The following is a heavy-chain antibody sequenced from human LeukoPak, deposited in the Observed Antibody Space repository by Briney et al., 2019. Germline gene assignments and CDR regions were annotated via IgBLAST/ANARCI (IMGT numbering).Heavy chain of an antibody. V-gene: IGHV4-59*01. Sequence: SETLSLTCAVYGGSFSGYYWSWIRQPPGKGLEWIGYVSYSGSTNYNPSLKSRVTISVDTSKNQFSLKLSSVTASDTAVYFCARDHKFQLHSMFYFYGLDVWGQGTTVTVSS. J-gene: IGHJ6*02. CDR1: GGSFSGYY. CDR2: VSYSGST. D-gene: IGHD2-2*01. CDR3: ARDHKFQLHSMFYFYGLDV.